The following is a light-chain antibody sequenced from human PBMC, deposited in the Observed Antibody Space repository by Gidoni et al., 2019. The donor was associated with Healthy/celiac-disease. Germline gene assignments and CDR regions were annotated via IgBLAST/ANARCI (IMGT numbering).Light chain of an antibody. CDR2: EVS. Sequence: QSALTQPASVSGSPGQSITISCTGTRSDVAGYNYVSWYQQHPGKAPKLMMYEVSNRPSGVSNRFSGSKSGNTASLTISGLQAEDEADYNCSSYTSSSTLVFGTGTKVTVL. CDR1: RSDVAGYNY. V-gene: IGLV2-14*01. J-gene: IGLJ1*01. CDR3: SSYTSSSTLV.